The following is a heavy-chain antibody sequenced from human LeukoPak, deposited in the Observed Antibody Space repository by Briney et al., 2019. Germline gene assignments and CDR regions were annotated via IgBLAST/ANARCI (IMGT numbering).Heavy chain of an antibody. J-gene: IGHJ4*02. CDR2: IKEDGSVQ. V-gene: IGHV3-7*02. Sequence: GGSLRLSCAVSGFTFRNYWINWVRQAPGKGLEWVAQIKEDGSVQKYVDSVKGRFTISRDNAKNSLYLQMDSLRAEDTAVYYCARRDYYDSSAYSFDYWGQGTLVTVSS. CDR1: GFTFRNYW. CDR3: ARRDYYDSSAYSFDY. D-gene: IGHD3-22*01.